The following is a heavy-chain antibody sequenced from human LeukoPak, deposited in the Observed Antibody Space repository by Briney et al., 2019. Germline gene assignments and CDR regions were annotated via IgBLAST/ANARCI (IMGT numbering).Heavy chain of an antibody. J-gene: IGHJ3*02. CDR1: GGSISSTSYY. V-gene: IGHV4-39*07. Sequence: SETLSLTCTVSGGSISSTSYYWGWIRQPPGKGLEWIGSIYYSGSPYYNPSLKSRVTISVDTSKNQFSLKLSSVTAADTAVYYCARVVSGYGNAFDIWGQGTMVTVSS. CDR2: IYYSGSP. CDR3: ARVVSGYGNAFDI. D-gene: IGHD3-3*01.